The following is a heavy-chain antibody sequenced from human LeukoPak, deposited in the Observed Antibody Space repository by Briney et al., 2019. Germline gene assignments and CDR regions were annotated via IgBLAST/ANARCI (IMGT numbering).Heavy chain of an antibody. J-gene: IGHJ2*01. CDR3: ARDIKRGYSYGQHWYFDL. CDR2: IIPIFGTA. CDR1: GGTFSSYA. Sequence: SVKVSCKASGGTFSSYAISWVRQAPGQGLEWMGGIIPIFGTANYAQKFQGRVTITADESTSTAYMEVSSLRSEDTAVYYCARDIKRGYSYGQHWYFDLWGRGTLVTVSS. D-gene: IGHD5-18*01. V-gene: IGHV1-69*13.